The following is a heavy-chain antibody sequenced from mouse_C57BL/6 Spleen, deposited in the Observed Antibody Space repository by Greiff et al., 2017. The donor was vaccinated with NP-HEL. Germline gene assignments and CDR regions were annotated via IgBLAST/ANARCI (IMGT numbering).Heavy chain of an antibody. D-gene: IGHD2-2*01. J-gene: IGHJ4*01. CDR2: IDPFDSYT. CDR3: ARSGYGHYAMDY. Sequence: QVQLQQPGAELVKPGASVKLSCKASGYTFTSYWMQWVKQRPGQGLEWIGEIDPFDSYTNYNQKFKGKATLTVDTSSSTAYMQLSSLTSEDSAVYYCARSGYGHYAMDYWGQGTSVTVSS. CDR1: GYTFTSYW. V-gene: IGHV1-50*01.